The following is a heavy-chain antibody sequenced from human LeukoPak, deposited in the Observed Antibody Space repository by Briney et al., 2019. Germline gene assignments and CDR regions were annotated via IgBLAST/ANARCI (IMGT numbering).Heavy chain of an antibody. J-gene: IGHJ6*03. Sequence: PGGSLRLSCAASGLTFDHYAMHWVRQAPGKGLEWVSGISRNSGSTGYADSVKGRFIISRDNAKKSVYLEMNSLRAEDTAVYFCMDVCGTGTTVTVSS. CDR2: ISRNSGST. CDR1: GLTFDHYA. V-gene: IGHV3-9*01. CDR3: MDV.